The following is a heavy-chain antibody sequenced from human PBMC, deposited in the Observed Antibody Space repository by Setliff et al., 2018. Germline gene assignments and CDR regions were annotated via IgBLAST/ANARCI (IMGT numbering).Heavy chain of an antibody. Sequence: PGGSLRLFCAASGFTFSTYAMNWLRQAPGKGLEWVSYISSSSGLIYYADSVKGRFTISRDEAKNSLYLQMNSLRTEDTAVYYCARLALTGYDSSGYYYALDYYYYMDVWGKGTTVTVSS. V-gene: IGHV3-48*01. D-gene: IGHD3-22*01. CDR3: ARLALTGYDSSGYYYALDYYYYMDV. CDR2: ISSSSGLI. CDR1: GFTFSTYA. J-gene: IGHJ6*03.